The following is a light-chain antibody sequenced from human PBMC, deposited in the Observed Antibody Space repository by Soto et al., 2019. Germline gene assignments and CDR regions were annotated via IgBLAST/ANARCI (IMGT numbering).Light chain of an antibody. CDR2: WAS. V-gene: IGKV4-1*01. CDR1: QRILFNSNNKNF. Sequence: DIVMTQSPDSLAVSLGERATINCKSSQRILFNSNNKNFLAWYQQKPGQPPKLLIYWASTRDSGVPDRFSGSGSGTDFTLTISSLQAEDVAVYYCQQYYSSPRTFGQGTKVEIK. J-gene: IGKJ1*01. CDR3: QQYYSSPRT.